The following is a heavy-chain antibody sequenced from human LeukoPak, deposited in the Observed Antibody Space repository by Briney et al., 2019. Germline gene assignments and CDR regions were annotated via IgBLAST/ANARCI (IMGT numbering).Heavy chain of an antibody. J-gene: IGHJ4*02. Sequence: SETLSLTCTVSGGSTSSSSFYWGWIRQPPGKGLEWIGTIYYSGSAFYNASLMGRVTMSVDTSKNQFSLKLSSVTAADTAVYYCARQGSAYYFDFWGQGLLVTVSS. CDR3: ARQGSAYYFDF. CDR2: IYYSGSA. D-gene: IGHD2-15*01. V-gene: IGHV4-39*01. CDR1: GGSTSSSSFY.